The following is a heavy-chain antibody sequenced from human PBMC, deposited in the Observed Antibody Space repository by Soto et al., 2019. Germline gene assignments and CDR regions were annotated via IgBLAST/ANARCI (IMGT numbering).Heavy chain of an antibody. J-gene: IGHJ4*02. D-gene: IGHD4-17*01. V-gene: IGHV1-69*13. CDR2: IIPIFGTA. Sequence: GASVKVSCKASGGTFSSYAISWVRQAPGQGLEWMGGIIPIFGTANYAQKFQGRVTITADESTSTAYMELSSLRSEDTAVYYCARTDPADYGGNSGFDYWGQGTLVTVSS. CDR3: ARTDPADYGGNSGFDY. CDR1: GGTFSSYA.